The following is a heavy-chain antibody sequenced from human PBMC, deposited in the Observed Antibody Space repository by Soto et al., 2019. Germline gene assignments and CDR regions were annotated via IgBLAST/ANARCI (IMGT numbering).Heavy chain of an antibody. J-gene: IGHJ6*02. CDR3: ARDGYDFWSGYYSRSPTYYYYGMDV. CDR2: ISAYNGNT. CDR1: GYTFTSYG. V-gene: IGHV1-18*01. D-gene: IGHD3-3*01. Sequence: VSVKVSCKASGYTFTSYGISWVRQAPGQGLEWMGWISAYNGNTNYAQKLQGRVTMTTDTSTSTAYMELRSLRSDDTAVYYCARDGYDFWSGYYSRSPTYYYYGMDVWGQGTTVTVSS.